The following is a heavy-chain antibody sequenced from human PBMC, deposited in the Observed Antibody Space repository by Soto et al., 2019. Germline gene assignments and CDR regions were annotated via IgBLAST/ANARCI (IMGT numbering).Heavy chain of an antibody. Sequence: GGSLRLSCAASGFTFSSYAMNWVRQAPGKGLEWVSYISGSSDSIYYADSVRGRFTISRDNAKNSLYLQMNSLRAEDTAVYYCAKGIMAAGGSFDYWGQGTLVTVSS. CDR3: AKGIMAAGGSFDY. V-gene: IGHV3-48*01. D-gene: IGHD3-16*01. CDR1: GFTFSSYA. J-gene: IGHJ4*02. CDR2: ISGSSDSI.